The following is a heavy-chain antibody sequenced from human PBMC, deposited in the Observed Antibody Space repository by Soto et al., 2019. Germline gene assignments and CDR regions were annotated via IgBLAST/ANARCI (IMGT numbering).Heavy chain of an antibody. V-gene: IGHV1-69*04. CDR2: IIPILGIA. CDR3: ARESWDSSGYYLLY. CDR1: GGTFSSYT. J-gene: IGHJ4*02. Sequence: SVKVSCKACGGTFSSYTISWVRQAPGQGLEWMGRIIPILGIANYAQKFQGRVTIAADKSTSTAYMELSSLRSEDTAVYYCARESWDSSGYYLLYWGQGTLVTVSS. D-gene: IGHD3-22*01.